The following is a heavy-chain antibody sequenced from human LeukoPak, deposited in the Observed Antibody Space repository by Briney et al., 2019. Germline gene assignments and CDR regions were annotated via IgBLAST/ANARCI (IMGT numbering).Heavy chain of an antibody. Sequence: GGSLRLSCAASGFTFSSYWMHWVRQPPGKGLVWVSRINSDESSTNYADSVKGRFTISRDNAKNTLYLQMNSLRAEDTAVYYCAKARGLGYGDDVRWFDPWGQGTLVTVSS. J-gene: IGHJ5*02. CDR2: INSDESST. CDR3: AKARGLGYGDDVRWFDP. V-gene: IGHV3-74*01. CDR1: GFTFSSYW. D-gene: IGHD4-17*01.